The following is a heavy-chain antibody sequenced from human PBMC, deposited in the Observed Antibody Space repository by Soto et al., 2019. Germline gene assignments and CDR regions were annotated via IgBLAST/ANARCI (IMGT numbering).Heavy chain of an antibody. V-gene: IGHV3-30-3*01. D-gene: IGHD1-26*01. Sequence: PGGSLRLSCAASGFTFSSYAMHWVRQAPGKGLEWVAVISYDGSNKYYADSVKGRFTISRDNSKNTLYLQMNSLRAEDTAVYYCARAAEWEPPSDYGMDVWGQGTTVTVSS. CDR2: ISYDGSNK. CDR1: GFTFSSYA. J-gene: IGHJ6*02. CDR3: ARAAEWEPPSDYGMDV.